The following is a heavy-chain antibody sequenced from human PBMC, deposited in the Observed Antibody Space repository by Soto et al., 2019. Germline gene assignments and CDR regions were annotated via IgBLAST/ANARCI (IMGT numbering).Heavy chain of an antibody. CDR1: GGSFSGYY. CDR3: ARGGSTAMVYWYFDL. V-gene: IGHV4-34*01. Sequence: QVQLQQWGAGLLKPSETLSLTCAVYGGSFSGYYWSWIRQPPGKGLEWIGEINHSGSTNYNPSLKSRVTISVDTSKTQFSLKLSSVTAADTAVYYCARGGSTAMVYWYFDLWGRGTLVTVSS. CDR2: INHSGST. D-gene: IGHD5-18*01. J-gene: IGHJ2*01.